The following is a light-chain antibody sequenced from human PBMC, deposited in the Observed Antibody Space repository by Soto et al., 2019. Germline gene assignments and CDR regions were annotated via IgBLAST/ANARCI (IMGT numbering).Light chain of an antibody. CDR2: KAS. CDR3: QQYNSYSQT. J-gene: IGKJ2*01. V-gene: IGKV1-5*03. Sequence: DIQMTQAPSTLSGSVGDSLTINCRASQTISSWLAWYQQKPGKAPKLLIYKASSLESGVPSRFSGSGSGTEFTLTISSLQPDDFATYYCQQYNSYSQTFGQGTKVDI. CDR1: QTISSW.